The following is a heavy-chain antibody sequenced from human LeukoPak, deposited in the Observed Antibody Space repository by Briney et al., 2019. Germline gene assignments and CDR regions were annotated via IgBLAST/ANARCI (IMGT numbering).Heavy chain of an antibody. V-gene: IGHV3-74*01. D-gene: IGHD4-17*01. Sequence: SGGSLRLSCAASGFTFSSYWMHWVRQAPGKGLVWVSRINSDGSSTSYADSVKGRFTISRDNAKNTLYLQMNSPRAEDTAVYYCAKETGSAVGSTDFDYWGQGTLVTVSS. CDR3: AKETGSAVGSTDFDY. J-gene: IGHJ4*02. CDR2: INSDGSST. CDR1: GFTFSSYW.